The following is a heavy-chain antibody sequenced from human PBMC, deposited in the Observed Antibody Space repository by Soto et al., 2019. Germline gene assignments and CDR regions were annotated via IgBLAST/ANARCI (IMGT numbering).Heavy chain of an antibody. CDR2: ISWNSGSI. V-gene: IGHV3-9*01. J-gene: IGHJ6*02. CDR1: GFTFDDYA. Sequence: EVQLVESGGGLVQPGRSLRLSCAASGFTFDDYAMHWVRQAPGKGLEWVSGISWNSGSIGYADSVKGRFTISRDNAKNSLYLQMNSLRAEDTALYDCAKDRAGHYYYGMDVWGQGTTVTVSS. CDR3: AKDRAGHYYYGMDV.